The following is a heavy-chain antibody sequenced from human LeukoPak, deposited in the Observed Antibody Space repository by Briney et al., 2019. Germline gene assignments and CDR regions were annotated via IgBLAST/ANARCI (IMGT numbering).Heavy chain of an antibody. J-gene: IGHJ4*02. Sequence: SQTLSLTCAVSGSSISSGGYSWSWIRQPPGKGLEWIGYIYHSGSTYYNPSLKSRVTISVDRSKNQFSLKLSSVTAADTAVYYCARVGYYYDSSGYYDDWGQGTLVTVSS. CDR3: ARVGYYYDSSGYYDD. D-gene: IGHD3-22*01. CDR2: IYHSGST. CDR1: GSSISSGGYS. V-gene: IGHV4-30-2*01.